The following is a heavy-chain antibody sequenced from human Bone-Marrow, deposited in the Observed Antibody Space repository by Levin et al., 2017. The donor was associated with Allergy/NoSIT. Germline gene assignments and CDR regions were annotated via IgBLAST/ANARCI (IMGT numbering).Heavy chain of an antibody. D-gene: IGHD2-2*01. V-gene: IGHV3-23*01. J-gene: IGHJ4*02. Sequence: GGSLRLSCAASGFTFSSYAMAWVRQAPGKGLEWVSGISGSGGSTTHADSVRGRFTISRDNSKNRLYMQMNSLRAEDTAIYYCAKDKWYQHGPYYFDYWGQGALVTVSS. CDR3: AKDKWYQHGPYYFDY. CDR2: ISGSGGST. CDR1: GFTFSSYA.